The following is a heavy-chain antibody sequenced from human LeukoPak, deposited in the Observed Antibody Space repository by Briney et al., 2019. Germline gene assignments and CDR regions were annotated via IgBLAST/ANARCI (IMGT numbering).Heavy chain of an antibody. CDR3: ARVPRSGWRAFDY. D-gene: IGHD6-19*01. CDR2: ISSSGSTI. CDR1: GFTFSSYE. V-gene: IGHV3-48*03. J-gene: IGHJ4*02. Sequence: PGGSLRLSCAASGFTFSSYEMNWVRQAPGKGLEWVSYISSSGSTIYYADSVKGRFTISRDNAKNSLYLQMNSLRAEDTAVYYCARVPRSGWRAFDYWGQGTLVTVSS.